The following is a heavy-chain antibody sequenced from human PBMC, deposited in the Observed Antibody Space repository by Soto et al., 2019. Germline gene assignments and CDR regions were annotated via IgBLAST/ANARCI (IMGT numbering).Heavy chain of an antibody. CDR2: INSDGSST. J-gene: IGHJ5*02. V-gene: IGHV3-74*01. Sequence: EVQLVESGGGLVQPGGSLRLSCAASGFTFSSYWMHWVRQAPGKGLVWVSRINSDGSSTSYADSVKGRFTISRDNAKNTLYLQMNSLRAEDTAVYYWARADFWSGYSASDWFDPWGQGTLVTVSS. CDR3: ARADFWSGYSASDWFDP. D-gene: IGHD3-3*01. CDR1: GFTFSSYW.